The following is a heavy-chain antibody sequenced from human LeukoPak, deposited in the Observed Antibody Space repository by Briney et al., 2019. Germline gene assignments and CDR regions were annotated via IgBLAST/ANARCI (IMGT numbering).Heavy chain of an antibody. CDR2: IIPILGIA. J-gene: IGHJ4*02. D-gene: IGHD3-22*01. CDR1: GYTFTSYG. Sequence: SVKVSCKASGYTFTSYGISWVRQAPGQGLEWMGRIIPILGIANYAQKFQGRVTITADKSTSTAYMELSSLRSEGTAVYYCARGEVTMTEAHFDYWGQGTLVTASS. V-gene: IGHV1-69*04. CDR3: ARGEVTMTEAHFDY.